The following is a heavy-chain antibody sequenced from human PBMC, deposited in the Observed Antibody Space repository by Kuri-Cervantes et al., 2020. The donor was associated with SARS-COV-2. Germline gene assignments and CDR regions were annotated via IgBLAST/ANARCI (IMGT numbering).Heavy chain of an antibody. CDR2: INPNSGGT. CDR1: GYTFTGYY. Sequence: ASVKVSCKASGYTFTGYYMYWVRQAPGQGLEWMGWINPNSGGTNYAQKFQGWVTMTRDTSSTGYMELSRLRSDGTAVYYCARGMVRGLIQSYYYGMDVWGQGTTVTVSS. D-gene: IGHD3-10*01. J-gene: IGHJ6*02. CDR3: ARGMVRGLIQSYYYGMDV. V-gene: IGHV1-2*04.